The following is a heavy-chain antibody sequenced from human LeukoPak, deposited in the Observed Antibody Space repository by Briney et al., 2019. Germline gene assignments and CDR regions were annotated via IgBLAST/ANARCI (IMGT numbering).Heavy chain of an antibody. D-gene: IGHD3-22*01. CDR3: ARHVPPYYYDSSGSYWYFDL. V-gene: IGHV5-51*01. CDR2: IYPVVSET. Sequence: GESLKISCKGSGYSFTNYWIGWVRQMPGKGLECMGIIYPVVSETRYSPSFQGQVTISADKSISTAYLQWSSLKASDTAMYYCARHVPPYYYDSSGSYWYFDLWGRGTLVTVT. J-gene: IGHJ2*01. CDR1: GYSFTNYW.